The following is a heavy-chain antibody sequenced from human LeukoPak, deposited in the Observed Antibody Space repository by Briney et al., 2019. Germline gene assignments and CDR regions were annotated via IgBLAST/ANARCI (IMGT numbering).Heavy chain of an antibody. D-gene: IGHD3-3*01. J-gene: IGHJ3*02. V-gene: IGHV1-69*05. CDR1: GGTFSSYA. CDR3: ARAVPEWSGAFDI. CDR2: IIPIFGTA. Sequence: SVKVSCKASGGTFSSYAISWVRQAPGQGLEWMGRIIPIFGTANYAQKFQGGVTITTDESTSTAYMELSSLRSEDTAVYYCARAVPEWSGAFDIWGQGTMVTVSS.